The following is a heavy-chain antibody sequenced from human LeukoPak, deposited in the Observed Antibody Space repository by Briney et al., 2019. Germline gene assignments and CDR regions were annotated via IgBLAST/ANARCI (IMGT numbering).Heavy chain of an antibody. D-gene: IGHD6-19*01. CDR1: DYSISSGHY. V-gene: IGHV4-38-2*01. CDR3: AITRPGWIDY. Sequence: PSETLSLTCVVSDYSISSGHYWGWIRQPPGKGLKWIGSIYLSGSIYYNPSLKSRVTISVDTSKNQFSLKLSSVTAADTAVYYCAITRPGWIDYWGQGTLVTVSS. CDR2: IYLSGSI. J-gene: IGHJ4*02.